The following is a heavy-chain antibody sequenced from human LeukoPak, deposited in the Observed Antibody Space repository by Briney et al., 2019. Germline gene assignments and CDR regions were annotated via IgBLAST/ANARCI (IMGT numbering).Heavy chain of an antibody. CDR1: GGSISSGSYY. D-gene: IGHD6-13*01. J-gene: IGHJ5*02. Sequence: PSETLSLTCTVSGGSISSGSYYWSWIRQPAGKGLEWIGRIYTSGSTNYNPSLKSRVTISVDTSKNQFSLKLSSVTAADTAVYYCARDSSSWSGMGVYWFDPWGQGTLVTVSS. CDR3: ARDSSSWSGMGVYWFDP. CDR2: IYTSGST. V-gene: IGHV4-61*02.